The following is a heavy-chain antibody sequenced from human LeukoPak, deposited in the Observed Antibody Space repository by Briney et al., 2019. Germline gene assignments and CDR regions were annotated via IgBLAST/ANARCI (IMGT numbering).Heavy chain of an antibody. V-gene: IGHV4-38-2*02. J-gene: IGHJ3*02. CDR1: GYSISSGYY. CDR2: IYHSGNT. Sequence: SETLSLTCTVSGYSISSGYYWGWIRQPPGKGLEWIGSIYHSGNTYYNPSLKSRVTISVDKSKNQFSLKLSSVTAADTAVYYCASLGTGAFDIWGQGTMVTVSS. CDR3: ASLGTGAFDI. D-gene: IGHD7-27*01.